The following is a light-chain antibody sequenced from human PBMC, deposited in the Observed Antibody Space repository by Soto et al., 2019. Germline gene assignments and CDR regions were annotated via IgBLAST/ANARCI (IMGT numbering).Light chain of an antibody. V-gene: IGKV3D-20*01. CDR2: DAS. CDR3: QQYGSSPIT. CDR1: QSVSSSY. J-gene: IGKJ5*01. Sequence: EIVLTKSPATRSLSPGERATLSYGASQSVSSSYLAWYQQKPGLAPRLLIYDASSRATGIPDRFSGSGSGTDFTLTISRLEPEDFAVYYCQQYGSSPITFGQGTRLEIK.